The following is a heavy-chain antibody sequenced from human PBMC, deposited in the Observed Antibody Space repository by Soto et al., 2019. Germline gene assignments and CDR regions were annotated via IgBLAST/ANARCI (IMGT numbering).Heavy chain of an antibody. D-gene: IGHD1-7*01. Sequence: GGSLRLSCAASGFTFSSSGMNWVRQAPGKGLEWVSYISSSSTSIYYADSVKGRFTISRDNAQNSLYLQMNSLRDEDTAVYYCARDPGTTFGAFDIWGQGTMVTVSS. CDR2: ISSSSTSI. V-gene: IGHV3-48*02. CDR1: GFTFSSSG. J-gene: IGHJ3*02. CDR3: ARDPGTTFGAFDI.